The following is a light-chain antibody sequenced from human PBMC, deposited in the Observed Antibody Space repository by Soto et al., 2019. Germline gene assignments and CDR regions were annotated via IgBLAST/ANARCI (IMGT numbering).Light chain of an antibody. CDR1: SGHSSYA. CDR3: QTWGTGTVV. Sequence: QLVLTQSPSASASLGASVKLTCTLSSGHSSYAIAWHQQQPEKGPRFVVKLKSDGSHSKGDGIPDRFSGSSSGAERYLTISSLQSEDEADYYCQTWGTGTVVFGGGTKLTVL. CDR2: LKSDGSH. J-gene: IGLJ2*01. V-gene: IGLV4-69*01.